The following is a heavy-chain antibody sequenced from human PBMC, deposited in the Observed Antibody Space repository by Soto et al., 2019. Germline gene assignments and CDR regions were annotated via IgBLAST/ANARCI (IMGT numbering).Heavy chain of an antibody. Sequence: SETLSLTCSVSGGSINSGGYFWSWIRQHPGKGLECIGYIYHSGITYYNPSLKSRVTISVDTSKNEFSLQLRSVTAADTAVYFWASCHSASPGCFDPWRQGTLVTVSS. CDR2: IYHSGIT. V-gene: IGHV4-31*03. J-gene: IGHJ5*02. D-gene: IGHD2-8*01. CDR3: ASCHSASPGCFDP. CDR1: GGSINSGGYF.